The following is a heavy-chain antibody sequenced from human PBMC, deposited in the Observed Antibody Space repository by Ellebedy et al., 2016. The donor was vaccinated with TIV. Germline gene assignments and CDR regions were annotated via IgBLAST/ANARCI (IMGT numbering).Heavy chain of an antibody. CDR3: ARVRSPDRSGLLH. CDR1: GYTFTSYK. V-gene: IGHV1-46*01. J-gene: IGHJ4*02. D-gene: IGHD3-22*01. Sequence: AASVKVSCKASGYTFTSYKLCWVRQAAGQGLEWMGILNPAGGSAAYAQKFQGRVTMTSDTSTRTVYMELSSLRSDDTAVYYCARVRSPDRSGLLHWGQGSLVTVSP. CDR2: LNPAGGSA.